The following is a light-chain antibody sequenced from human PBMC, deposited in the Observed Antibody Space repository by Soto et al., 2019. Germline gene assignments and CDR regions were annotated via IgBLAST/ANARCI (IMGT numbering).Light chain of an antibody. CDR2: DVS. Sequence: QSALTQPASVSGSLGQSITISCTGTSSDVGGYNYVSWYQQRPGKAPKLIISDVSNRPSGVSDRFSASKSGNTASLTISGLQTEDEADYYCISYTSSITYVFGTGTKLTVL. V-gene: IGLV2-14*03. J-gene: IGLJ1*01. CDR1: SSDVGGYNY. CDR3: ISYTSSITYV.